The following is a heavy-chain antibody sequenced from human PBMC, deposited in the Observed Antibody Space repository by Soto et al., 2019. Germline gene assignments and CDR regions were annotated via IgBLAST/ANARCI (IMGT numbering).Heavy chain of an antibody. CDR1: GGSISSSNW. J-gene: IGHJ4*02. CDR2: IYHSGST. Sequence: PSETLSLTCAVSGGSISSSNWWSWVRQPPGKGLEWIGEIYHSGSTNYNPSLKSRVTMSVDKSKNQFSLKLNSVTAADTAVYYCARATGMAPFDYWGQGTLVTVSS. V-gene: IGHV4-4*02. CDR3: ARATGMAPFDY. D-gene: IGHD5-18*01.